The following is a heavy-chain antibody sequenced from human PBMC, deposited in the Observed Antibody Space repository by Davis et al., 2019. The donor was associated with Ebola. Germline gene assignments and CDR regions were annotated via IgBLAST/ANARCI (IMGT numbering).Heavy chain of an antibody. Sequence: HTGGSLRLSCAASGFTFSNAWMNWVRQAPGKGLVWVSRINSDGSSTSYADSVKGRFTISRDNAKNTLYLQMNSLRAEDTAVYYCARVAAAGLYYYYGMDVWGQGTTVTVSS. CDR3: ARVAAAGLYYYYGMDV. J-gene: IGHJ6*02. D-gene: IGHD6-13*01. CDR1: GFTFSNAW. V-gene: IGHV3-74*01. CDR2: INSDGSST.